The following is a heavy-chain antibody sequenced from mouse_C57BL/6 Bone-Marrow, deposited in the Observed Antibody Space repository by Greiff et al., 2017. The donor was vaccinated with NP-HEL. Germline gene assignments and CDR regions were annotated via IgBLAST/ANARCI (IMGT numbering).Heavy chain of an antibody. D-gene: IGHD1-1*01. CDR2: IDPETGGT. CDR1: GYTFTDYE. V-gene: IGHV1-15*01. CDR3: TRSRITTVAHYWYFEV. Sequence: VQLQQSGAELVRPGASVTLSCKASGYTFTDYEMHWVKQTPVHGLEWIGAIDPETGGTAYNQKFKGKAILTADKSSSTAYMELRSLTSEDSAVYYCTRSRITTVAHYWYFEVWGTGTTVTVAS. J-gene: IGHJ1*03.